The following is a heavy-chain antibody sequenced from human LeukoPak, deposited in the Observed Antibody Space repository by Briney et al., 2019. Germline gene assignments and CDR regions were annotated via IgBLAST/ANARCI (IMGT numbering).Heavy chain of an antibody. D-gene: IGHD6-13*01. CDR3: ARQADSSSCYVDS. CDR1: GASISSGNYY. J-gene: IGHJ4*02. Sequence: SQTLSLTCTVSGASISSGNYYWTWIPQPPGKGLEWIGNIYYSGSTYYNPSLKSRITISLDTSKSQFSLRLSSVTAADTAVYYCARQADSSSCYVDSWGQGTLVTVSS. CDR2: IYYSGST. V-gene: IGHV4-30-4*08.